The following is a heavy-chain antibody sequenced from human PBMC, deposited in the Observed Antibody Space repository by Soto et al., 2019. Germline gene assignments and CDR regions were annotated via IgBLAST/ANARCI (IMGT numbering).Heavy chain of an antibody. CDR2: IDYSGNT. CDR3: ARERTVAGNDY. D-gene: IGHD6-19*01. V-gene: IGHV4-59*01. J-gene: IGHJ4*02. Sequence: PSETLSLTCTVSGGSISSSYWSWIRQPPGKGLEWIGYIDYSGNTGYAQKFRGRVTMTRNTSISTAYMELSSLRSEDTAVYYCARERTVAGNDYWGQGTLVTVSS. CDR1: GGSISSSY.